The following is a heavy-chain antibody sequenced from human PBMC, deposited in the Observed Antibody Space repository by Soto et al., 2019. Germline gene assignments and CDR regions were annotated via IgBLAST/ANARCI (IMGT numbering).Heavy chain of an antibody. CDR3: AKAGIGGFRGWDTFNWLDS. CDR2: ISGSGDST. V-gene: IGHV3-23*01. Sequence: DVQLLESGGGLVQPGGSLRLSCAASGFIFRSYAMNWVRQAPGKGLERVSGISGSGDSTYYADAVRGRFTISRDNAKNTLFLQMNSLRDDDTALYYCAKAGIGGFRGWDTFNWLDSWGQGILVTVSS. CDR1: GFIFRSYA. D-gene: IGHD5-18*01. J-gene: IGHJ5*01.